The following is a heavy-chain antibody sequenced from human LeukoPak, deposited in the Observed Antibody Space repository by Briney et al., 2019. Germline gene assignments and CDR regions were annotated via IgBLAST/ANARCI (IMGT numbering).Heavy chain of an antibody. D-gene: IGHD5-18*01. CDR1: GFTFSSYG. CDR3: AKDQGYSYVVDYYYMDV. J-gene: IGHJ6*03. Sequence: GGSLRLSCAAPGFTFSSYGMHWVRQAPGKGLEWVAFIRYDGSNKYYADSVKGRFTISRDNSKNTLYLQMNSLRAEDTAVYNCAKDQGYSYVVDYYYMDVWGKGTTVTVSS. CDR2: IRYDGSNK. V-gene: IGHV3-30*02.